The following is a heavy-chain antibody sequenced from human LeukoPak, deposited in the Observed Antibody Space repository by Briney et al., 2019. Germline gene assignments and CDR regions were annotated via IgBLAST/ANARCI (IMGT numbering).Heavy chain of an antibody. CDR3: VKDLTGTWSFDY. V-gene: IGHV3-64D*06. Sequence: GGSLRLSCVASGFTFSNGWMNWVRQAPGKGLEYVSSIGPNGASTLYADSVKGRFTISRDNSKNALYLQLTSLRLEDTALYYCVKDLTGTWSFDYWGQGTLVTVSS. D-gene: IGHD3-9*01. CDR2: IGPNGAST. J-gene: IGHJ4*02. CDR1: GFTFSNGW.